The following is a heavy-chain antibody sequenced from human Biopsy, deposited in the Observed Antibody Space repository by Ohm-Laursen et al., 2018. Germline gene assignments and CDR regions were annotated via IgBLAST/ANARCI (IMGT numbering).Heavy chain of an antibody. CDR1: RDSISNYY. J-gene: IGHJ4*02. Sequence: PSETLSLTCTVSRDSISNYYWTWIRQSPGKRLEWIGYIYYTGSTNYNPSVKSRVTISVDTSKSQFSLKLNSVTAADTAVYFCARDSRGGHLNTTLITGKNLDSWGQGILVTVSS. CDR2: IYYTGST. V-gene: IGHV4-59*01. D-gene: IGHD3-16*01. CDR3: ARDSRGGHLNTTLITGKNLDS.